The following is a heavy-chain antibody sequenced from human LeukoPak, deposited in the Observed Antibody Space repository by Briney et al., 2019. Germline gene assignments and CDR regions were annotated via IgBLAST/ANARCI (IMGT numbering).Heavy chain of an antibody. V-gene: IGHV3-21*01. CDR3: AKGIMVRGVIVY. Sequence: GGSLRLSCAASGFTFSSYSMNWVRQAPGKGLEWVSSISSSSSYIYYADSVKGRFTISRDNAKNSLYLQMNSLRAEDTAVYYCAKGIMVRGVIVYWGQGTLVTVSS. J-gene: IGHJ4*02. CDR2: ISSSSSYI. CDR1: GFTFSSYS. D-gene: IGHD3-10*01.